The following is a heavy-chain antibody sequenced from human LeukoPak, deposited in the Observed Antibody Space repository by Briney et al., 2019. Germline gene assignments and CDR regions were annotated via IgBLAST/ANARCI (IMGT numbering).Heavy chain of an antibody. CDR1: GFTFSSYG. D-gene: IGHD2/OR15-2a*01. CDR3: AKEFGTTRALSSFDS. CDR2: ISDSGGST. Sequence: PGGSLRLSCAASGFTFSSYGMSWVRQAPGKGLEWVSGISDSGGSTYYTASVRGRFTISRDSSKNTLYLLMNSLRAEDTAVYFCAKEFGTTRALSSFDSWGQGTLVTVSS. J-gene: IGHJ4*02. V-gene: IGHV3-23*01.